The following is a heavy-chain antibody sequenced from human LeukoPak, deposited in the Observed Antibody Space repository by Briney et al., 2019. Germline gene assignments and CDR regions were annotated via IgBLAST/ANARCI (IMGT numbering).Heavy chain of an antibody. J-gene: IGHJ6*02. D-gene: IGHD2-2*01. Sequence: PGGSLRLSCAASGFAFSNDAMNWVRQAPGKGLEWVSSISSSSSYIYYADSVKGRFTISRDNAKNSLYLQMNSLRAGDTAVYYCARGRDIVVVPAAMVSYYYYGMDVWGQGTTVTVSS. CDR2: ISSSSSYI. CDR1: GFAFSNDA. CDR3: ARGRDIVVVPAAMVSYYYYGMDV. V-gene: IGHV3-21*01.